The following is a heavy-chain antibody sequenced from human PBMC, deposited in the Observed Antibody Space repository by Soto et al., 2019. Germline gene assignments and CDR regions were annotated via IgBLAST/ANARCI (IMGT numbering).Heavy chain of an antibody. D-gene: IGHD3-10*01. CDR2: IYPGDSDT. CDR3: ARRTYGSGSRYAFDI. CDR1: GYSFTSYW. J-gene: IGHJ3*02. Sequence: PGESLKISCKGSGYSFTSYWIGWVRQMPGKGLEWMGIIYPGDSDTRYSPSFQGQVTISADKSISTAYLQWSSLKASDTATYYCARRTYGSGSRYAFDIWGQGTMVTVSS. V-gene: IGHV5-51*01.